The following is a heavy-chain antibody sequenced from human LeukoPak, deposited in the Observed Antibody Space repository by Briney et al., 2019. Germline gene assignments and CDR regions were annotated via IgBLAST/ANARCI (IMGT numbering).Heavy chain of an antibody. J-gene: IGHJ6*03. CDR1: GFTFSSYA. CDR3: AKTPNQLLSYYYYMDV. Sequence: GGSLRLSCAASGFTFSSYAMSWVRQAPGKGLEWVSAISGSGGSTYYADSVKGRFTISRDNSKNTLYLQMNSLRAEDTAVYYCAKTPNQLLSYYYYMDVWGKGTTVTVSS. D-gene: IGHD2-2*01. V-gene: IGHV3-23*01. CDR2: ISGSGGST.